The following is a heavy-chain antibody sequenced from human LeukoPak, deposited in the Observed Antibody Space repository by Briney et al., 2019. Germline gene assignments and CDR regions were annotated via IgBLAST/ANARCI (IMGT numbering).Heavy chain of an antibody. Sequence: GGSLRLSCAASGFTFSSYSMNWVRQAPGKGLEWVSSISSSSSYIYYADSVKGRFTISRDNAKNSLYLQMNRLRAEDTAVYYCARDGGSRGGAFDIWGQGTMVTVSS. J-gene: IGHJ3*02. CDR1: GFTFSSYS. CDR2: ISSSSSYI. CDR3: ARDGGSRGGAFDI. D-gene: IGHD3-16*01. V-gene: IGHV3-21*01.